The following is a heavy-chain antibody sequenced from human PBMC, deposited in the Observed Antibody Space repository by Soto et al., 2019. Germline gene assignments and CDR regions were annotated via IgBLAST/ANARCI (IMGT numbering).Heavy chain of an antibody. CDR1: GYTFTSYA. D-gene: IGHD2-21*02. Sequence: QVQLVQSGAEEKKPGASVKVSCKASGYTFTSYAMHWVRQAPGHSLEWMGWINAGNGNTKYSQKFQGRVTITRDTAASTASMALSSLTYEATAVYYCARSIVVATALDYWGQGTLVTVS. CDR3: ARSIVVATALDY. J-gene: IGHJ4*02. CDR2: INAGNGNT. V-gene: IGHV1-3*05.